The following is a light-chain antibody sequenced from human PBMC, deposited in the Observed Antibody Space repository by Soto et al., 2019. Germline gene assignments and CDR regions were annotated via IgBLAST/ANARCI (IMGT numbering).Light chain of an antibody. J-gene: IGKJ1*01. Sequence: DILMTQSPSPLFASVGDRVTITCRARQSISSWLAWYQQKPGKAPKLLIYEASSLESGVPSRFSGSGSGTEFTLTISSLQPDDFATYYCQQYNSYSPAFGQGTKVDIK. CDR1: QSISSW. CDR3: QQYNSYSPA. CDR2: EAS. V-gene: IGKV1-5*03.